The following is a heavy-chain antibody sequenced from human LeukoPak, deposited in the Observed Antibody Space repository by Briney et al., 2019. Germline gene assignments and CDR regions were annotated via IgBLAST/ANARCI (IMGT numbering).Heavy chain of an antibody. J-gene: IGHJ4*02. V-gene: IGHV1-18*01. CDR3: ARDRPFLYGSGRDTHYDY. CDR1: GYTFTSYG. Sequence: ASVKVSCKASGYTFTSYGISWVRQAPGQGLEWMGWISAYNGNTNYAQKLQGRVTMTTDTSTSTAYMELRSLRSDDTAVYYCARDRPFLYGSGRDTHYDYWSQGTLVTVSS. D-gene: IGHD3-10*01. CDR2: ISAYNGNT.